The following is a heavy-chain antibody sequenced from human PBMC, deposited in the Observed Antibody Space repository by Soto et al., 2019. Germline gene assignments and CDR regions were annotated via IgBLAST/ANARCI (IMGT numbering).Heavy chain of an antibody. D-gene: IGHD2-21*01. CDR3: AWASIPGNNYNVMDV. J-gene: IGHJ6*02. CDR2: INPGDSDT. V-gene: IGHV5-51*03. Sequence: EVQLVQSGAEVKKPGESLKISCKGSGYSFTSYWIGWVRQMPGKGLEGLGIINPGDSDTRYSPSFQGQVTISADKSISAAYGQGHSLKAPDAARYYCAWASIPGNNYNVMDVWGQGTPVTVS. CDR1: GYSFTSYW.